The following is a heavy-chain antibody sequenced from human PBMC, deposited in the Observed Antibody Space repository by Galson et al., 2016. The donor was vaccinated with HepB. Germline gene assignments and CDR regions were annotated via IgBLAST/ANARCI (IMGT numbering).Heavy chain of an antibody. CDR2: IWYDGSNK. Sequence: LRLSCAASGFTFSHFGMHWVRQAPGKGLEWVAFIWYDGSNKYYGDSVKGRFTISRDNSKNIQYLHMNSLRAEDTAVYYCARGSHDSFMDVWGQGTTVTVSS. CDR3: ARGSHDSFMDV. D-gene: IGHD3-16*01. CDR1: GFTFSHFG. V-gene: IGHV3-33*01. J-gene: IGHJ6*02.